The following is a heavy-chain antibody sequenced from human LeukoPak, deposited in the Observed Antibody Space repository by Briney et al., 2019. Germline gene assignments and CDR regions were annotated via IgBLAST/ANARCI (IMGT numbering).Heavy chain of an antibody. Sequence: AAVKVSCKASGYTFTSYAMNWVRQAPGQGLERMGWINPNTGNPTYAQGLTGRFVFSLDTSVSTAYLQITSLKADDTAVYYCARAYLRLGELSLPDYWGQGTLVTVSS. V-gene: IGHV7-4-1*02. CDR3: ARAYLRLGELSLPDY. D-gene: IGHD3-16*02. CDR2: INPNTGNP. CDR1: GYTFTSYA. J-gene: IGHJ4*02.